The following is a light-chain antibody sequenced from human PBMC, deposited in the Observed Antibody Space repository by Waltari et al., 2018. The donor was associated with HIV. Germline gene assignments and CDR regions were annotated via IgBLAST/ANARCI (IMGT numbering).Light chain of an antibody. V-gene: IGLV1-44*01. Sequence: QSVLTQPPSVSGTPGQRVTISCSGGYSDIGSRTDSWYQHPPGTAPKLLMYIHDHRPSGVAGRFSGSTSGTSASLAISGLQPDDEGDYYCAAWDDNLSGPVFGGGTKLTVL. CDR3: AAWDDNLSGPV. CDR2: IHD. CDR1: YSDIGSRT. J-gene: IGLJ2*01.